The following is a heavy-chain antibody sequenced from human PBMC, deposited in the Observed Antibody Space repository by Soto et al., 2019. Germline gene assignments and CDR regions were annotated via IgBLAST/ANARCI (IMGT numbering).Heavy chain of an antibody. CDR1: GYTFTSYA. CDR3: ARGRLDTIFGVVIIEFDP. J-gene: IGHJ5*02. V-gene: IGHV7-4-1*01. CDR2: INTNTGNP. Sequence: WASVKVSCKASGYTFTSYAMNWVRQAPGQGLEWMGWINTNTGNPTYAQGFTGRFVFSLDTSVSTAYLQICSLKAEDTAVYYCARGRLDTIFGVVIIEFDPWGQGTLVTSPQ. D-gene: IGHD3-3*01.